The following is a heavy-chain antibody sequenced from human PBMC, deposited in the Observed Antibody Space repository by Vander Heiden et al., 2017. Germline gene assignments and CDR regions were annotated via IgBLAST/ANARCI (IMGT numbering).Heavy chain of an antibody. Sequence: EVQLVESGGGLVQPGRSLRLSCAASGFTFDDYAMHWVRQAPGKGLEWVSGISWNSGSIGEADSVKGRFTISRDNAKNSLYLQMNSLRAEDTALYYCAKEYYDYAFDIWGQGTMVTVSS. J-gene: IGHJ3*02. CDR2: ISWNSGSI. V-gene: IGHV3-9*01. CDR3: AKEYYDYAFDI. D-gene: IGHD3-22*01. CDR1: GFTFDDYA.